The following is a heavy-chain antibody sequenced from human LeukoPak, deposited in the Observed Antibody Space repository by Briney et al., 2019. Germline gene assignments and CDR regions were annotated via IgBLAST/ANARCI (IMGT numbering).Heavy chain of an antibody. CDR2: INHSGST. J-gene: IGHJ5*02. Sequence: SETLSLTCAVYGGSLNGYYCSWIRQSPGKGREWIGEINHSGSTNYNPPLKSRVTISVDTSKNQYSLKLSSVTAADTAVYYCVYSSSWYTARVEHWGQGTLVTVSS. D-gene: IGHD6-13*01. CDR3: VYSSSWYTARVEH. V-gene: IGHV4-34*01. CDR1: GGSLNGYY.